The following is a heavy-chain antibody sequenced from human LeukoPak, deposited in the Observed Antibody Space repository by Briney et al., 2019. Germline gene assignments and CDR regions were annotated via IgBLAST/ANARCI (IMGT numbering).Heavy chain of an antibody. V-gene: IGHV3-21*01. J-gene: IGHJ4*02. CDR2: ISSSSDYI. CDR3: ARKKYYYDSSGYGAFDY. D-gene: IGHD3-22*01. Sequence: GGSLRLSCAASGFTFNNYNMNWVRQAPGKGLEWVSSISSSSDYIYYADSVKGRFTISRDNAKNSLYLQMSSLRAEDTAVYYCARKKYYYDSSGYGAFDYWGQGTLVTVSS. CDR1: GFTFNNYN.